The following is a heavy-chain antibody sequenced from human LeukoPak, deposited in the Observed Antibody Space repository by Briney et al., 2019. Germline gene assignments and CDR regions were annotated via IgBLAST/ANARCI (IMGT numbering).Heavy chain of an antibody. CDR3: TTDWWGPEH. D-gene: IGHD2-15*01. CDR2: MKSKNDGGTT. Sequence: GGSLRLSCAVSGFTFSNVWMSWVRQAPGRGLEWVGAMKSKNDGGTTDYAAPVKGRFTISRDDSQNTLYLQMNSLKTEDTAVYYCTTDWWGPEHWGQGTLVTVSS. CDR1: GFTFSNVW. V-gene: IGHV3-15*01. J-gene: IGHJ4*02.